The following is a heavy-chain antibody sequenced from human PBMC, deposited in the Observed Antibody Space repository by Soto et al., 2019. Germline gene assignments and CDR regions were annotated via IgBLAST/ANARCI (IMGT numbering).Heavy chain of an antibody. D-gene: IGHD5-12*01. J-gene: IGHJ6*02. Sequence: SVKVSCKASGGTFSSYAISWVRQAPGQGLEWMGGIIPIFGTANYAQKFQGRVTITADESTSTAYMELSSLRSEDTAVYYCARYSGYDLVPVYYYGMDVWGQGTTVTVSS. CDR3: ARYSGYDLVPVYYYGMDV. CDR2: IIPIFGTA. CDR1: GGTFSSYA. V-gene: IGHV1-69*13.